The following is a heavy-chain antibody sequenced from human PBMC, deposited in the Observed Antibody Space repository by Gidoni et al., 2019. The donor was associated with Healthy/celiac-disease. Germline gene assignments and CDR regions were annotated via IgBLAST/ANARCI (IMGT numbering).Heavy chain of an antibody. J-gene: IGHJ2*01. CDR3: AKGRRSADWYFDL. Sequence: EVQLVESGGVVVQPGGSLRLSLAATGFTFDDYTMHWVRQAPGKGLEWVSLISWDGCSTYYADSVKGRFTISRDNSKNSLYLQMNSLRTEDTALYYCAKGRRSADWYFDLWGRGTLVTVSS. D-gene: IGHD2-15*01. CDR2: ISWDGCST. CDR1: GFTFDDYT. V-gene: IGHV3-43*01.